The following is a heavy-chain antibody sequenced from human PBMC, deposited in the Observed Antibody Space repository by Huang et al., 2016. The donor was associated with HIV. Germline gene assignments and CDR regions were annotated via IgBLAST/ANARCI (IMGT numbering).Heavy chain of an antibody. CDR2: ISYEGSSG. CDR3: AKESRWYSDLDN. Sequence: QVQLVESGGGVVQPGRSLRLSCVASGFTFNNFGMHWVRQAPGKGLDWVAVISYEGSSGRYSESVKGRYTISRDNPMDTLYLQMNSLRPDDTAVYYCAKESRWYSDLDNWGQGTLVTVSS. CDR1: GFTFNNFG. J-gene: IGHJ4*02. V-gene: IGHV3-30*18. D-gene: IGHD2-15*01.